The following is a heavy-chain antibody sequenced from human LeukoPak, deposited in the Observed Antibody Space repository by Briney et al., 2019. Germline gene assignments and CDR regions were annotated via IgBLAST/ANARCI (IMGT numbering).Heavy chain of an antibody. CDR1: GGSISSYY. J-gene: IGHJ4*02. V-gene: IGHV4-59*12. D-gene: IGHD5-18*01. CDR2: IYYSGST. Sequence: SETLSLTCTVSGGSISSYYWSWIRQPPGKGLEWIGYIYYSGSTNYNPSLKSRVTISVDTSKNQFSLKLSSVTATDTAVYYCASSFKSYGYPFDYWGQGTLVTVSS. CDR3: ASSFKSYGYPFDY.